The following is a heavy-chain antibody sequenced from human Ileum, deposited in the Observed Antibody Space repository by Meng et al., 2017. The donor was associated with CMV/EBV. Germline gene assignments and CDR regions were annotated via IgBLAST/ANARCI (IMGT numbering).Heavy chain of an antibody. D-gene: IGHD2-2*01. CDR3: ARDNSTSDSSWWFDP. CDR2: SSPSGNNT. J-gene: IGHJ5*02. V-gene: IGHV1-46*01. Sequence: GYIYTRHFMEWLRRGPGQGNGRVGVSSPSGNNTNNTQEFEGRVTVTRTTSTNTNYMEVTSLRSEAAAIYYCARDNSTSDSSWWFDPWGQGTLVTVSS. CDR1: GYIYTRHF.